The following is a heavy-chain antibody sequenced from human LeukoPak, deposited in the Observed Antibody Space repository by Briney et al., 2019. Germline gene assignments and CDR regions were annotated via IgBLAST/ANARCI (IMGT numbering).Heavy chain of an antibody. D-gene: IGHD3-3*01. Sequence: GGSLRLSCAASGFTFSSYWMSWVRQAPGKGLEWVANIKQDGSGKYYGDSVKGRFTISRDNAKNSLYLQMNSLRAEDTAVYYCARETRDTYYDFWSGYYPVYYYCMDVWGKGTTVTVSS. V-gene: IGHV3-7*01. J-gene: IGHJ6*03. CDR2: IKQDGSGK. CDR1: GFTFSSYW. CDR3: ARETRDTYYDFWSGYYPVYYYCMDV.